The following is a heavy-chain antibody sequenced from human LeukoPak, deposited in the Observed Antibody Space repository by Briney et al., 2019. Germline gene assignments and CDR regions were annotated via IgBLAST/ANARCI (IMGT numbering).Heavy chain of an antibody. CDR2: ISAYNGNT. J-gene: IGHJ5*02. V-gene: IGHV1-18*01. CDR3: AGVRRWNYYDSSGYYYLWFDP. Sequence: ASVKVSCKASGYTFTSYGISWVRQAPGQGLEWMGWISAYNGNTNYAQKLQGRVTMTTDTSTSTAYMELRSLRSDDTAVYYCAGVRRWNYYDSSGYYYLWFDPWGQGTLVTVSS. CDR1: GYTFTSYG. D-gene: IGHD3-22*01.